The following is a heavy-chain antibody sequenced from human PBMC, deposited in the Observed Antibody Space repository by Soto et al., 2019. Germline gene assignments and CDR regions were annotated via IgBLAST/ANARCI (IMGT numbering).Heavy chain of an antibody. V-gene: IGHV3-11*04. CDR3: AGTYGSADS. Sequence: GGSLRLSCAASGFGFTFSNYYMNWIRQAPGKGLEWVASISSSGHMTFYAPSVNGRFTISRDNGKNSLYLQMNSLRAEDTGVYFCAGTYGSADSWGPGTLVTVSS. CDR1: GFGFTFSNYY. D-gene: IGHD3-10*01. CDR2: ISSSGHMT. J-gene: IGHJ5*01.